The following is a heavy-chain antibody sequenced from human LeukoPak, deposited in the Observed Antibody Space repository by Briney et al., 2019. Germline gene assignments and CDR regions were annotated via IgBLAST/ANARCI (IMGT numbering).Heavy chain of an antibody. J-gene: IGHJ4*02. CDR1: GFIFSDYY. CDR2: NRNKANSYST. D-gene: IGHD1-26*01. Sequence: GGSLRLSCAGSGFIFSDYYIDWVRQAPGKGLEWVGRNRNKANSYSTEYGASVKGRFSISRDESNNAVHLQMSSLKAEDTAVYYCVRSHSGTYLYYFDYWGQGTLVTVSS. V-gene: IGHV3-72*01. CDR3: VRSHSGTYLYYFDY.